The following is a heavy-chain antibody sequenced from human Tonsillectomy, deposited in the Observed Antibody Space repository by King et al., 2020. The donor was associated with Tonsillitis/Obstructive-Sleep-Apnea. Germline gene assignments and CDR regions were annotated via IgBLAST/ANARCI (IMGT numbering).Heavy chain of an antibody. D-gene: IGHD6-13*01. CDR1: GFTFSSYW. J-gene: IGHJ4*02. V-gene: IGHV3-7*01. Sequence: VQLVESGGGLVQPGGSLRLSCAASGFTFSSYWMSWVRQAPGKGLEGVANIKQDGSEKYYVDSVKGRFTISRDNAKNSLYLQMNSLRAEDTAVYYCAREGYSSSWYEFDYWGQGTLVTVSS. CDR3: AREGYSSSWYEFDY. CDR2: IKQDGSEK.